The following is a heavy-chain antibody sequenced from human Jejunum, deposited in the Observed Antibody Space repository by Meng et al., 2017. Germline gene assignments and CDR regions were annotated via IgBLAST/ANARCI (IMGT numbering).Heavy chain of an antibody. CDR2: INPDSGSR. CDR1: GYAFTSYY. CDR3: ARSCGDITCPLDFDY. D-gene: IGHD2-21*01. Sequence: QPVQSATGVMEPGASVEVPCKTSGYAFTSYYRLWGRRAPGQGLEWMGRINPDSGSRRFKQTFQGRVTMTMETATRTAYLELGSLTSGDTAVYYCARSCGDITCPLDFDYWGQGTLVTVSS. J-gene: IGHJ4*02. V-gene: IGHV1-2*06.